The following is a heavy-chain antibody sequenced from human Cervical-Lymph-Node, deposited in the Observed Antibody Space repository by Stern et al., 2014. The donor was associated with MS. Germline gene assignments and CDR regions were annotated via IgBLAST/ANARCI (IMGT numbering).Heavy chain of an antibody. J-gene: IGHJ4*02. CDR1: GYSFTANW. CDR2: SYPGDADT. Sequence: EVQLVESGAEVKKPGESLKISCKGSGYSFTANWIAWVRQMPGKGLAWMWISYPGDADTRYSPSFQGQVTISADKSISTAYLQWSSLKASDTAMYYCARDYGDYAFDYWGQGTLVTVSS. D-gene: IGHD4-17*01. CDR3: ARDYGDYAFDY. V-gene: IGHV5-51*01.